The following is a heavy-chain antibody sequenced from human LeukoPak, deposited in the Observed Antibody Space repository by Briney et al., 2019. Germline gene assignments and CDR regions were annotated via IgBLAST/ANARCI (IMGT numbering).Heavy chain of an antibody. CDR3: ARVINDILTGLLGDSLRDFYFDY. CDR2: IYHSGST. D-gene: IGHD3-9*01. V-gene: IGHV4-38-2*02. J-gene: IGHJ4*02. Sequence: PSETLSLTCTVSGYSISSGYYWGWIRQPPGKGLEWIGSIYHSGSTYYNPSLKSRVTISVDTSKNQFSLKLSSVTAADTAVYYCARVINDILTGLLGDSLRDFYFDYWGQGTLVTVSS. CDR1: GYSISSGYY.